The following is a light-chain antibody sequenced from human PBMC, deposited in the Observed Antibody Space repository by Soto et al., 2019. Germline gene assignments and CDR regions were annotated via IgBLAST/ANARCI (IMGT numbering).Light chain of an antibody. Sequence: QSALTKPHSASGSPGQSVTISCTGTSSDVGGYNYVSWYQQHPGKAPKLMIYEVSKRPSGVPDRFSGSKSGNTASLTVSGLQAEDEADYYCSSYAGSLYVFGTGTQLTVL. CDR3: SSYAGSLYV. J-gene: IGLJ1*01. CDR1: SSDVGGYNY. V-gene: IGLV2-8*01. CDR2: EVS.